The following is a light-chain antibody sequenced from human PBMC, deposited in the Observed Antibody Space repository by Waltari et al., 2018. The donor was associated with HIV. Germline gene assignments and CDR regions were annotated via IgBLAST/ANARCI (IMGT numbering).Light chain of an antibody. Sequence: QTVVTQEPSLTVSPGGTVTLTCASSTGAVTGGYFPHWFQQKPGQAPRALIYSTNNIHSWTPARFSGSLIGGKAALILSGVQPEDDADYYCLLYYGGAWVFGGGTKLTVL. CDR2: STN. CDR1: TGAVTGGYF. V-gene: IGLV7-43*01. CDR3: LLYYGGAWV. J-gene: IGLJ3*02.